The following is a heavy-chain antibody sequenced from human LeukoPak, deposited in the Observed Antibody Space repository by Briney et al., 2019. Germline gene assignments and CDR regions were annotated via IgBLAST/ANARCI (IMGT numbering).Heavy chain of an antibody. V-gene: IGHV1-2*06. Sequence: ASVKVSCKASGYTFTGYYMYWVRQAPGQGLEWMGRINPNSGGTNYAQKFQGRVTMTRDTSISTAYMELSRLRSDDTAVYYCASRRLGDSSGYYLDYWGQGTLVTVFS. CDR2: INPNSGGT. CDR3: ASRRLGDSSGYYLDY. J-gene: IGHJ4*02. CDR1: GYTFTGYY. D-gene: IGHD3-22*01.